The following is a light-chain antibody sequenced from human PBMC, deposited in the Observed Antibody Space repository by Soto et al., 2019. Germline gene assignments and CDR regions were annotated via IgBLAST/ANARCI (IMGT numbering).Light chain of an antibody. CDR2: DAS. CDR3: QQYSDSPRT. V-gene: IGKV3-20*01. J-gene: IGKJ1*01. CDR1: QSVSNNY. Sequence: ETVLTQSPGTLSLSPGESATLSCRASQSVSNNYLAWYQQRPGQAPRLLIFDASTRATGIPDRFSGSGSGTDFTLTISRLEPEDFAVYYCQQYSDSPRTFGQGTKVEIK.